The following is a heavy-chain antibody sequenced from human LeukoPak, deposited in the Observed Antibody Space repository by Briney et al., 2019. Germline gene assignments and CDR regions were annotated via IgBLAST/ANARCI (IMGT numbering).Heavy chain of an antibody. J-gene: IGHJ4*02. CDR3: AKTLFGYYGSGSYDY. D-gene: IGHD3-10*01. V-gene: IGHV3-23*01. CDR2: ISGSGGST. CDR1: GFTFSNYA. Sequence: GGSLRLSCAASGFTFSNYAMSWVRQAPGKGLEWVSAISGSGGSTYYADSVRGRFTISRDNSKNTLSLQMNSLRAEDTAVYYCAKTLFGYYGSGSYDYWGQGTLVTVSS.